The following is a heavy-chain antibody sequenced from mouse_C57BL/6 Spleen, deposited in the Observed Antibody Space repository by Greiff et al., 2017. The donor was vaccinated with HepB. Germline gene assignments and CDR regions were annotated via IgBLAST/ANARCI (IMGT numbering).Heavy chain of an antibody. V-gene: IGHV5-17*01. CDR2: ISSGSSTI. J-gene: IGHJ4*01. Sequence: EVQVVESGGGLVKPGGSLKLSCAASGFTFSDYGMHWVRQAPEKGLEWVAYISSGSSTIYYADTVKGRFTISRDNAKNTLFLQMTSLRSEDTAMYYCARTITTVVAHYAMDYWGQGTSVTVSS. D-gene: IGHD1-1*01. CDR3: ARTITTVVAHYAMDY. CDR1: GFTFSDYG.